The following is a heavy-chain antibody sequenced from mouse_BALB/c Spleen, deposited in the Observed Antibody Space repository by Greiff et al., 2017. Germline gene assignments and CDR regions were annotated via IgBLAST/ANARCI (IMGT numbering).Heavy chain of an antibody. J-gene: IGHJ3*01. V-gene: IGHV1S81*02. CDR3: AQGVGYWFAY. CDR1: GYTFTSYW. CDR2: INPSNGRT. D-gene: IGHD2-2*01. Sequence: QVQLQQSGAELVKPGASVKLSCKASGYTFTSYWMHWVKQRPGQGLEWIGEINPSNGRTNYNEKFKSEATLTVDKSSSTAYMQLSSLTSEDSAVYYCAQGVGYWFAYWGQGTLVTVSA.